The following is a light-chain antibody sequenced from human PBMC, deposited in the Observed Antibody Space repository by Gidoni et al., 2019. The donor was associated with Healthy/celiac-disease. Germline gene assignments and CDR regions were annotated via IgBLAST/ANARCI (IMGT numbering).Light chain of an antibody. V-gene: IGKV1-33*01. J-gene: IGKJ2*01. Sequence: DIQMTQSPSSLSASVGDRVTISCQASQDISNYLNWYQQKPGKAPKLLIYYAANLETGVPSRFSGSGSGTDVTFTISSLQPEDIETYYCQQYDNLPRTFGQGTKLEIK. CDR3: QQYDNLPRT. CDR1: QDISNY. CDR2: YAA.